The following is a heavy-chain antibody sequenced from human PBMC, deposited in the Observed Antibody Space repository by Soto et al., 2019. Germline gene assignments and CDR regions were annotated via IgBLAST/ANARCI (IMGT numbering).Heavy chain of an antibody. CDR2: ISGSGGST. Sequence: GGSLRLSCAASGFTFSSYAMSWVRQAPGKGLEWVSAISGSGGSTYYADSVKGRFTISRDNSKNTLYLQMNSLRAEDTAVYYCAKDQALSYSSSWSGHYFDYWGQGTLVTV. V-gene: IGHV3-23*01. J-gene: IGHJ4*02. CDR1: GFTFSSYA. CDR3: AKDQALSYSSSWSGHYFDY. D-gene: IGHD6-13*01.